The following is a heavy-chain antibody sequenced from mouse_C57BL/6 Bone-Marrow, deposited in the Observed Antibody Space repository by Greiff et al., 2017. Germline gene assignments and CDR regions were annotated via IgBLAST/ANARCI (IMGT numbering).Heavy chain of an antibody. V-gene: IGHV1-64*01. D-gene: IGHD2-1*01. CDR2: IHPNSGST. CDR1: GYTFTSYW. CDR3: AREGGYYPWFAY. Sequence: QVQLQQSGPELVKPGASVKLSCKASGYTFTSYWMHWVKQRPGQGLEWIGMIHPNSGSTNYNEKFKSKATLTVDKSSSTAYMQLSSLTSEDSAVYYCAREGGYYPWFAYWGQGTLVTVSA. J-gene: IGHJ3*01.